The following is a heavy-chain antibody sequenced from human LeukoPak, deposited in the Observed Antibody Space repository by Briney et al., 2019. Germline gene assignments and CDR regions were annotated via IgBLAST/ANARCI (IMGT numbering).Heavy chain of an antibody. CDR2: TRDRLHIYTT. V-gene: IGHV3-72*01. Sequence: GGSLRLSCAASGFTFSDYYMDWVRQAPGKGLEWVGRTRDRLHIYTTEYAASVKGRFTISRDDSKNSVYLQMNSLKTEDTAVYYCARDGLAYCGGDCPKYFQHWGQGTLVTVSS. D-gene: IGHD2-21*02. CDR1: GFTFSDYY. CDR3: ARDGLAYCGGDCPKYFQH. J-gene: IGHJ1*01.